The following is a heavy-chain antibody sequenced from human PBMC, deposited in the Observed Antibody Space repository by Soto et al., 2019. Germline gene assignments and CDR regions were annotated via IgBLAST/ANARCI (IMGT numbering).Heavy chain of an antibody. Sequence: SETLSLTCTVSGGSISSNYWXWIRQAPGKGLEWIGNIYFSGSIEYNPHLKSRVTISVDTWKNQLSLKMKYVTAAEPDMYYCARGTATTYALSYGMDVWGQGTTVTVSS. CDR1: GGSISSNY. CDR3: ARGTATTYALSYGMDV. V-gene: IGHV4-59*01. CDR2: IYFSGSI. D-gene: IGHD4-17*01. J-gene: IGHJ6*02.